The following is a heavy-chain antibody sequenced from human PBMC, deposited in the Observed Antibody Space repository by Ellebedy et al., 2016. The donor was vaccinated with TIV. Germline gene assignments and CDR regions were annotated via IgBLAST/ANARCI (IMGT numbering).Heavy chain of an antibody. J-gene: IGHJ6*02. CDR2: ISSSGGST. Sequence: PGGSLRLSCSASGFTFTSYPMHWVRQAPGKGLEYVSIISSSGGSTYYADSVKGRFTISRDNSKNTLYLQMSSLKSEDTAVYYCVKDQQRPDYDYGMDVWGQGTTVTVSS. D-gene: IGHD1-1*01. CDR3: VKDQQRPDYDYGMDV. V-gene: IGHV3-64D*09. CDR1: GFTFTSYP.